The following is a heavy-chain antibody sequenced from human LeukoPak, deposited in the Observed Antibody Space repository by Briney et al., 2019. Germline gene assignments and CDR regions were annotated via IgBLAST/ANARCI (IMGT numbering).Heavy chain of an antibody. CDR2: INPNSGGT. Sequence: ASVKVSCKASGYTFTGYYMHWVRQAPGQGLEWMGWINPNSGGTNYAQKFQGRVTMTRDTSISTAYMELSRLRSDDTAVYYCASSPEGGYNEGYYYYYYYMDVWGKGTTVTISS. V-gene: IGHV1-2*02. J-gene: IGHJ6*03. CDR1: GYTFTGYY. CDR3: ASSPEGGYNEGYYYYYYYMDV. D-gene: IGHD5-24*01.